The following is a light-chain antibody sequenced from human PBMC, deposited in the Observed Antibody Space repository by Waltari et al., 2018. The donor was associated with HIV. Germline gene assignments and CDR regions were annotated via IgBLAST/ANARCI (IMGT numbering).Light chain of an antibody. V-gene: IGKV1-5*03. Sequence: DIHMTQFPSTLSAFLGDRVTITCRASQMVGSWLAWYQHKTGKAPKLLIHKASVLESGVSSRFSGSGSETEFTLIIDSLEPDDFATYYCQQYNTDPSFGQGTRLEMK. CDR2: KAS. CDR1: QMVGSW. J-gene: IGKJ5*01. CDR3: QQYNTDPS.